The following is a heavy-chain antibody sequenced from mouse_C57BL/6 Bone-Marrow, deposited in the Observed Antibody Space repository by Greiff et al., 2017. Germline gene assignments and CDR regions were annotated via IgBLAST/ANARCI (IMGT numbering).Heavy chain of an antibody. CDR3: ARDTTVVAGEYYAMDY. Sequence: QVQLQQPGAELVKPGASVKMSCKASGYTFTSYWITWVKQRPGQGLEWIGDIYPGSGSTNYNEKFKSKATLTVDTSSSTAYMQLSSLTSEDSAVYYCARDTTVVAGEYYAMDYWGQGTSVTVSS. J-gene: IGHJ4*01. V-gene: IGHV1-55*01. CDR1: GYTFTSYW. CDR2: IYPGSGST. D-gene: IGHD1-1*01.